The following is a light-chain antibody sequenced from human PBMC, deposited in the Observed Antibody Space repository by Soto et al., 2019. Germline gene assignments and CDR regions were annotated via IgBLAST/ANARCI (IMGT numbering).Light chain of an antibody. Sequence: QSALTQPASVSGSPGQSITISCTGTSSDVGGYNYVSWFQQHPGKAPKLMIYVVTNRPSGVSNRFSGSKSGSRASLTISGLQAEDEADYYCSSYTSITTHVFGTGTKLTVL. CDR1: SSDVGGYNY. CDR2: VVT. CDR3: SSYTSITTHV. J-gene: IGLJ1*01. V-gene: IGLV2-14*01.